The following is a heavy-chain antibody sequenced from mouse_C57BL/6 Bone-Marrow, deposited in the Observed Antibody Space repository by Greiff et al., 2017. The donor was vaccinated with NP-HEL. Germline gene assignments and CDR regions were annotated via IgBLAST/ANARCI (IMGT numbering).Heavy chain of an antibody. CDR1: GYTFTSYW. CDR3: ARRDYYGTY. V-gene: IGHV1-69*01. Sequence: QVQLKQPGAELVMPGASVKLSCKASGYTFTSYWMHWVKQRPGQGLEWIGEIDPSDSYTNYNQKFKGKSTLTVDKSSSTAYMQLSSLTSEDSAVYYCARRDYYGTYWGQGTTLTVSS. J-gene: IGHJ2*01. CDR2: IDPSDSYT. D-gene: IGHD1-1*01.